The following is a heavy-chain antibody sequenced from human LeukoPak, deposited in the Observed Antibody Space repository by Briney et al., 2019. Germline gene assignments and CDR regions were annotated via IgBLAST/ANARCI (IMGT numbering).Heavy chain of an antibody. J-gene: IGHJ4*02. Sequence: GRSLTLSRAASGFTFSNYWMNWVRQAPGKGLEWVATTKHDGSEKYYVDSVKGRFTISRDNAENLLHLEMNSLRAEDTAVYYCARVRLGAAYFDYWGQGNMVTVSS. CDR2: TKHDGSEK. CDR1: GFTFSNYW. V-gene: IGHV3-7*01. D-gene: IGHD3-10*01. CDR3: ARVRLGAAYFDY.